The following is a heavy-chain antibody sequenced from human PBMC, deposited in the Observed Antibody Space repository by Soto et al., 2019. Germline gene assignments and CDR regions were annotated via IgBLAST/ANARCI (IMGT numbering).Heavy chain of an antibody. CDR2: IYPGDSDT. V-gene: IGHV5-51*01. CDR3: ARPRSGSYRLDYYGMDV. D-gene: IGHD3-10*01. J-gene: IGHJ6*02. CDR1: GYSFTNYW. Sequence: GESLKISCKCSGYSFTNYWIALVRQMPGKGLEWMGIIYPGDSDTRYSPSFQGQVTISADKSISTAYLQWRSLRASDTAMYYCARPRSGSYRLDYYGMDVWGQGTTVTVSS.